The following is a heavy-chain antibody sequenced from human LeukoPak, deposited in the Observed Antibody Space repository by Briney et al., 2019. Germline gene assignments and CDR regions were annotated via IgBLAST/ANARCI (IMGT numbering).Heavy chain of an antibody. CDR1: GGSFSGYY. J-gene: IGHJ4*02. Sequence: PSETLSLTCAVYGGSFSGYYWSWIRQPPGKGLEWIGEINHSGSTNYNPSLKSRVTISVDTSKNQFSLKLSSVTAADTAVYYCARNPGYYYDSSGYYRYYFDYWGQGTLVTASS. V-gene: IGHV4-34*01. CDR2: INHSGST. D-gene: IGHD3-22*01. CDR3: ARNPGYYYDSSGYYRYYFDY.